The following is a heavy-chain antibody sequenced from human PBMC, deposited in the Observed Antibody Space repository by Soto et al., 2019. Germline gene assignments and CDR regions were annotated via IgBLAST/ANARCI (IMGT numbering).Heavy chain of an antibody. CDR2: IYYSGST. CDR1: GDSISRYY. V-gene: IGHV4-59*01. J-gene: IGHJ3*02. Sequence: SETLSLTCTVSGDSISRYYWSWVRQPPGMGLEWIGYIYYSGSTNYNPSLKSRVTISVDTSKNQFSLRLSSVTAADTAVYYCARDQYSGYNRGAFDIWGQGTMVTVSS. D-gene: IGHD5-12*01. CDR3: ARDQYSGYNRGAFDI.